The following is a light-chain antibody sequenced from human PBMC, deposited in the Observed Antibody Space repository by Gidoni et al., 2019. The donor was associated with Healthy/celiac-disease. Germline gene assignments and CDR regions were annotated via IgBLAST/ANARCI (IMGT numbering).Light chain of an antibody. CDR1: QSLLHSNGYNY. CDR3: MQALQTPRT. J-gene: IGKJ1*01. CDR2: LGS. Sequence: DLVMPQSPLALPVTPGEPASISCRSSQSLLHSNGYNYLDWYLQKPGQSPQLLIYLGSNRASGVPERFSGSGSGTDFTLKISRVEAEDVGVYYCMQALQTPRTFGQGTKVEIK. V-gene: IGKV2-28*01.